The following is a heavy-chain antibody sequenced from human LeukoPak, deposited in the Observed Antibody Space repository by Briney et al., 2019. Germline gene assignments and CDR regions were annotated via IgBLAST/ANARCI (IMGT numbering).Heavy chain of an antibody. D-gene: IGHD3-22*01. Sequence: PGGSLRLSCAASGFTVSSNYMSWVRQAPGKGLEWVSAISGSGGSTYYADSVKGRFTISRDNSKNTLYLQMNSLRAEDTAVYYCAKGGSGYLLYFDYWGQGTLVTVSS. J-gene: IGHJ4*02. V-gene: IGHV3-23*01. CDR3: AKGGSGYLLYFDY. CDR1: GFTVSSNY. CDR2: ISGSGGST.